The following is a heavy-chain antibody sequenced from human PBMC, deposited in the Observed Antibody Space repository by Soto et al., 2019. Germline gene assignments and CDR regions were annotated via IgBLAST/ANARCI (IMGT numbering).Heavy chain of an antibody. CDR3: AHRCYWFGGEAWFDP. D-gene: IGHD3-10*01. CDR1: GFSLSTSGVG. CDR2: IYWNEDK. V-gene: IGHV2-5*01. J-gene: IGHJ5*02. Sequence: QITLKESGPTLVNPTQTLTLTCTFSGFSLSTSGVGVGWIRQPPGKALAWLAVIYWNEDKHFSPSLKSRLTIVKDTSKTQVVLTLTNVDPVDTATYYCAHRCYWFGGEAWFDPWGPGTLVTVSS.